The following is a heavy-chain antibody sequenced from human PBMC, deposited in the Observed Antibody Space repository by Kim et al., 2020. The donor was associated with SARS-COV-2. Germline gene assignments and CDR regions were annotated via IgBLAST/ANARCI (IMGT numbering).Heavy chain of an antibody. V-gene: IGHV3-33*01. J-gene: IGHJ4*02. Sequence: DGSNKYYADSVKGRFTISRDNSKNTLYLQMNSLRAEDTAVYYCARDEVDYWGQGTLVTVSS. CDR2: DGSNK. CDR3: ARDEVDY.